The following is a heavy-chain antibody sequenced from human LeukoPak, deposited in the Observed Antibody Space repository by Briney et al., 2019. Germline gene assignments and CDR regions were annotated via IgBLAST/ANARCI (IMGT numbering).Heavy chain of an antibody. J-gene: IGHJ6*02. V-gene: IGHV1-46*01. CDR1: GYTFTSYY. CDR2: INPSGGST. CDR3: ARDPVVPATTTYGMDV. D-gene: IGHD2-2*01. Sequence: ASVKVSCKASGYTFTSYYMHWVRQAPGQGREWMGIINPSGGSTSYAQKCQGRVTMTRDTSTSTVYMELSSLRSEDTAVYYCARDPVVPATTTYGMDVWGQGTTVTVSS.